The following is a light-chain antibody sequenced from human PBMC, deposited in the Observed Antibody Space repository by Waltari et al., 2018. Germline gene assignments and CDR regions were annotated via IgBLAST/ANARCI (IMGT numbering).Light chain of an antibody. CDR3: NSRDNRGQGVV. J-gene: IGLJ2*01. CDR1: SLRSGD. Sequence: SSELTQDPAVSVALGQTIRITCQRDSLRSGDASWYQQKPGQAPVLVMFGENNRPSGSPDRFSGSISGSTTSLTITGAQAEDEADYYCNSRDNRGQGVVFGGGTKVTVL. V-gene: IGLV3-19*01. CDR2: GEN.